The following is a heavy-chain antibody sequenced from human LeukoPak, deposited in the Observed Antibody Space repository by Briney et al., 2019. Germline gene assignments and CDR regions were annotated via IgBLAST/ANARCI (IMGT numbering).Heavy chain of an antibody. V-gene: IGHV3-23*01. Sequence: PGGSLRLSCAASGFTFSSYAMSWVRQAPGKGLEWVSAISGSGGSTYYADSVKGRFTISRDNSKNTLYLQMNSLRAEDTAVYYCAKDHPVYYYDSSGYLDYWGQGTLVTVPS. CDR2: ISGSGGST. J-gene: IGHJ4*02. CDR3: AKDHPVYYYDSSGYLDY. D-gene: IGHD3-22*01. CDR1: GFTFSSYA.